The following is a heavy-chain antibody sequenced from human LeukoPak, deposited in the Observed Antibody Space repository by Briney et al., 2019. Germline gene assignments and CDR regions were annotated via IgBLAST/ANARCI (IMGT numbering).Heavy chain of an antibody. CDR3: ARVPPYYDILTGYYPVHYYYGMDV. V-gene: IGHV4-59*01. CDR1: GGSISSYY. J-gene: IGHJ6*04. D-gene: IGHD3-9*01. Sequence: SETLSLTCPVSGGSISSYYWSWIRQPPGKGLEWIGYIYYSGSTNYNPSLKSRVTISVDTSKNQFFLKLSSVTAADTAVYYCARVPPYYDILTGYYPVHYYYGMDVWGKGTTVTVSS. CDR2: IYYSGST.